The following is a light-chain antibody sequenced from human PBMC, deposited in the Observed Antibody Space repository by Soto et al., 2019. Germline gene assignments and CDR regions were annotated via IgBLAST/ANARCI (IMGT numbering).Light chain of an antibody. J-gene: IGKJ1*01. Sequence: EIVMTQSPATLSVSPGDRATLSCRASQRISSNLAWYQQKPGQAPRLLVSGASTRATGIPARFSGSGSGTEFTLNISSLQSEDFAVYYCQQYNNWPRTFGQGTKVEIK. CDR2: GAS. V-gene: IGKV3-15*01. CDR1: QRISSN. CDR3: QQYNNWPRT.